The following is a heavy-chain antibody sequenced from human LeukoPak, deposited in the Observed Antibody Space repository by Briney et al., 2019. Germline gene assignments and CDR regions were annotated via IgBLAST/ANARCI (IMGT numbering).Heavy chain of an antibody. CDR3: ASAGEWELRIDY. CDR1: GFTFSSYS. CDR2: ISSSSSYI. D-gene: IGHD1-26*01. J-gene: IGHJ4*02. Sequence: GGSLRLSWAASGFTFSSYSMNWVRQAPGKGLEWVSSISSSSSYIYYADSVKGRFTISRDNAKNSLYLQMNSLRAEDTAVYYCASAGEWELRIDYWGQGTLVTVSS. V-gene: IGHV3-21*01.